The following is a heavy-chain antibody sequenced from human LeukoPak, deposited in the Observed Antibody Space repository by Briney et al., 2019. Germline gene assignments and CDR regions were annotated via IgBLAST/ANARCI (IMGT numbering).Heavy chain of an antibody. D-gene: IGHD3-22*01. CDR3: ARERLRITMIVVVRGGAFDI. CDR2: ISSSSSYT. CDR1: GFTFSDYY. Sequence: GGSLKLSCAASGFTFSDYYMSWIRQAPGKGLEWVSYISSSSSYTNYADSVKGRFTISRDNAKNSLYLQMNSLRAEDTAVYYCARERLRITMIVVVRGGAFDIWGQGTMVTVSS. J-gene: IGHJ3*02. V-gene: IGHV3-11*05.